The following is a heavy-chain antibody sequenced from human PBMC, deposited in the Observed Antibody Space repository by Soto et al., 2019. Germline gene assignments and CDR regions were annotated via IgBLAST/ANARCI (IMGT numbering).Heavy chain of an antibody. J-gene: IGHJ4*02. Sequence: SETLSLTCIVSGESISSSSYYWGWIRQPPGKGLEWIGSIYYSGRTYYNPSFRSRVTISIDTSKNQFSLKLSSVTATDTAVYYCARQRTTVVTQAYFDHWGQGALVTVSS. CDR1: GESISSSSYY. CDR3: ARQRTTVVTQAYFDH. V-gene: IGHV4-39*01. D-gene: IGHD2-21*02. CDR2: IYYSGRT.